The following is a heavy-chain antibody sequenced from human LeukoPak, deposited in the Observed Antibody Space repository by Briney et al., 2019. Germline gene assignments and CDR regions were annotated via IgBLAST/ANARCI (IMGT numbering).Heavy chain of an antibody. Sequence: PGGSLRLSCAASGFNLNSYWISWVRQAPGKGLEWLANINQDGSEKYYVDSVKGRFTISRDNAKNSLYLQMNSLRAEDTAVYYCARNMDPTRWGQGTLVTVSS. CDR1: GFNLNSYW. D-gene: IGHD2-2*03. J-gene: IGHJ4*02. CDR2: INQDGSEK. CDR3: ARNMDPTR. V-gene: IGHV3-7*04.